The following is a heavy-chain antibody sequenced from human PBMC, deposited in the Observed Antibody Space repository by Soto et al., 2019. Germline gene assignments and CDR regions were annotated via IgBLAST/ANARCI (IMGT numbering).Heavy chain of an antibody. CDR2: ISYDGSNQ. V-gene: IGHV3-30*18. J-gene: IGHJ3*02. Sequence: LRLSCAASGFIFSTYGMHWVRQAPGKGLEWVAVISYDGSNQYYEDSVKGRFTISRDNSKNTLYLQMNSLRVEDTAVYYCAKSWSGSHGAFDMWGQGTMVTVSS. CDR3: AKSWSGSHGAFDM. CDR1: GFIFSTYG. D-gene: IGHD2-8*02.